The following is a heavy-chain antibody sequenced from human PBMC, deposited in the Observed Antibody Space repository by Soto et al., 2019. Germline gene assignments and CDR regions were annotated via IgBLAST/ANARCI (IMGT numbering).Heavy chain of an antibody. D-gene: IGHD3-3*01. J-gene: IGHJ6*02. Sequence: LRLSCAASGFTFSSYSMNWVRQAPGKGLEWVSSISSSSSYIYYADSVKGRFTISRDNAKNSLYLQMNSLRAEDTAVYYCVLRFLEWLLPEYYYYYGMDVWGQGTTVTVSS. CDR2: ISSSSSYI. V-gene: IGHV3-21*01. CDR1: GFTFSSYS. CDR3: VLRFLEWLLPEYYYYYGMDV.